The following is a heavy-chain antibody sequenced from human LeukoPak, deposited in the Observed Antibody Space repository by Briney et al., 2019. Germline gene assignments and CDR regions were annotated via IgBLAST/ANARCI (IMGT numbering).Heavy chain of an antibody. J-gene: IGHJ3*02. CDR3: ARHGGWLGAFDI. Sequence: SETLSLTCTVSGGSISSCCYYWGWIRQSPGKGLEWIGSIYYSGSTNYNPSLKSRVTISVDTSKNQFSLKLSSVTAADTAVYYCARHGGWLGAFDIWGQGTMVTVSS. CDR1: GGSISSCCYY. D-gene: IGHD6-19*01. CDR2: IYYSGST. V-gene: IGHV4-39*01.